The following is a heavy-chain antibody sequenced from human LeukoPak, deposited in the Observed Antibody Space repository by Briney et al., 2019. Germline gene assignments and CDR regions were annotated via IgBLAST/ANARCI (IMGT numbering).Heavy chain of an antibody. CDR1: GYTFTSYD. V-gene: IGHV1-8*01. CDR3: VRFGSYYYGSGSYLRWFDP. Sequence: ASVKVSCEASGYTFTSYDINWVRQATGQGLEWMGWMNPNSGNTGYAQKFQGRVTMTRNTAISTAYMELSSLRSEDTAVYYCVRFGSYYYGSGSYLRWFDPWGQGTLVTVSS. D-gene: IGHD3-10*01. J-gene: IGHJ5*02. CDR2: MNPNSGNT.